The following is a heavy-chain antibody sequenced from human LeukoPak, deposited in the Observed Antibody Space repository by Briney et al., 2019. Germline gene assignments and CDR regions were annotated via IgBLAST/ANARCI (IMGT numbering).Heavy chain of an antibody. V-gene: IGHV3-30*04. D-gene: IGHD3-16*01. CDR1: GFTSSSYA. CDR2: ISYDGSNK. Sequence: GGSLRLSCAASGFTSSSYAMHWVRQAPGKGLEWVAVISYDGSNKYYADSVKGRFTISRDNSKNTLYLQMNSLRAEDTAVYYCARGITPYFDYWGQGTLVTVSS. CDR3: ARGITPYFDY. J-gene: IGHJ4*02.